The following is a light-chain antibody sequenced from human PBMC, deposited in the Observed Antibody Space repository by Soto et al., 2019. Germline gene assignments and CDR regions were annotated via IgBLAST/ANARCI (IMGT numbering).Light chain of an antibody. Sequence: QSVLTQPPSVSGAPGQTITISCTGSRSNVGANYDVHWYQVLPGAGPRLLIYDNNNRPSGVPARFSVSKSDTSASLAITGLQPEDEADYYCQSYDSSLSGSYVFGTGTKLTVL. J-gene: IGLJ1*01. CDR2: DNN. V-gene: IGLV1-40*01. CDR3: QSYDSSLSGSYV. CDR1: RSNVGANYD.